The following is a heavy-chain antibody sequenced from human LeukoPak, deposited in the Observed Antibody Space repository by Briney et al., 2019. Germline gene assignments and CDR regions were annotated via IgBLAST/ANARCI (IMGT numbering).Heavy chain of an antibody. CDR3: ARDLWGSYSTGSYLDY. Sequence: GGSLRLSCAVSGFPFTNYWMSWVRQAPGKRLEWVGNLKEDGSVMDDVYSLKGRFTISRDSAQNSLSLQMNSLRFEDTAVYFCARDLWGSYSTGSYLDYLVQGALVTVSS. CDR1: GFPFTNYW. J-gene: IGHJ4*02. V-gene: IGHV3-7*01. CDR2: LKEDGSVM. D-gene: IGHD6-19*01.